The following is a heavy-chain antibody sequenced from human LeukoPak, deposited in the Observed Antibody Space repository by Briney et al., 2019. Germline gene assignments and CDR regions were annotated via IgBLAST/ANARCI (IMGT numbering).Heavy chain of an antibody. CDR1: GYTFTGYY. CDR2: INPSGGST. Sequence: GASVKVSCKASGYTFTGYYMHWVRQAPGQGLEWMGIINPSGGSTSYAQKFKGRVTMTRDTSTSTVYMELSSLRSEDTAVYYCARQGPFLGDYWGQGTLVTVSS. D-gene: IGHD3-3*01. CDR3: ARQGPFLGDY. J-gene: IGHJ4*02. V-gene: IGHV1-46*01.